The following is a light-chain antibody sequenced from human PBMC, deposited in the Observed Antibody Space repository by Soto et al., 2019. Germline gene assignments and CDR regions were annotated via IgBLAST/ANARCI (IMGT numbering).Light chain of an antibody. CDR1: SSDVASYNL. J-gene: IGLJ2*01. CDR3: CSYAGSITV. V-gene: IGLV2-23*01. CDR2: EGS. Sequence: QSALTQPASVSGSPGQSITISCTGTSSDVASYNLVSWYQQHPGKAPKLMIYEGSKRPSGVSNRFSGSKSGNTASLTISGLQAEDEADYYCCSYAGSITVFGGGTKLTV.